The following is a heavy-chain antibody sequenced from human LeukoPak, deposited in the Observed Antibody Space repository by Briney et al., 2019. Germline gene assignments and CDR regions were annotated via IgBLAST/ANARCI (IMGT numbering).Heavy chain of an antibody. CDR1: GFTFSGYS. Sequence: GGSLRLSCAGSGFTFSGYSLNWVRQAPGKGLEWVSSITSSSSSMYYADSVKGRFTISRDNAKNSLYLQMNSLRAEDTAVYYCARGSLGLRGYFDYWGQGTLVTVSS. V-gene: IGHV3-21*01. J-gene: IGHJ4*02. CDR3: ARGSLGLRGYFDY. CDR2: ITSSSSSM. D-gene: IGHD5-12*01.